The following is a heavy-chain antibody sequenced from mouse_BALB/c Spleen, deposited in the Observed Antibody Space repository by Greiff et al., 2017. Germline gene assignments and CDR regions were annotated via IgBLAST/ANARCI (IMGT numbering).Heavy chain of an antibody. D-gene: IGHD3-2*01. Sequence: VQLQQSGAELVKPGASVKLSCTASGFNINDTYMHWVKQRPEQGLEWIGRIDPANGNTKYDPKFQGKATITADTSSNTAYLQLSSLTSEDTAVYYCARDRDDYAMDYWGQGTSVTVSS. V-gene: IGHV14-3*02. CDR2: IDPANGNT. J-gene: IGHJ4*01. CDR1: GFNINDTY. CDR3: ARDRDDYAMDY.